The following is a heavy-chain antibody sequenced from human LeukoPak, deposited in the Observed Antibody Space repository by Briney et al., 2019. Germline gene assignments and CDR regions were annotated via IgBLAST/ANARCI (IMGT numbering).Heavy chain of an antibody. J-gene: IGHJ4*02. V-gene: IGHV4-34*01. D-gene: IGHD1-26*01. CDR2: MNHSGST. CDR3: ARRKRLFGGRKLSY. Sequence: PSETLSLTCTVSGGSFSGYYWSWIRQPPGKGLEWIGEMNHSGSTNYKPSFKSRVTISGDTSKNQFSLQMSCVTAADTAVDYFARRKRLFGGRKLSYWGQGTPVTVSP. CDR1: GGSFSGYY.